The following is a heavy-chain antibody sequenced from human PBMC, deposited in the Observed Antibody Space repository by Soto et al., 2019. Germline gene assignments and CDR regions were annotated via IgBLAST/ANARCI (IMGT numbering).Heavy chain of an antibody. V-gene: IGHV4-4*02. CDR2: IYHSGST. CDR1: GGSISSSNW. CDR3: ARVPHCISTSCYVGWFDP. D-gene: IGHD2-2*01. J-gene: IGHJ5*02. Sequence: SETLSLTCAVSGGSISSSNWWSWVRQPPGKGLEWIGEIYHSGSTNYNPSLKSGVTISVDKSKNQFSLKLSSVTAADTAVYYCARVPHCISTSCYVGWFDPWGQGTLVTVSS.